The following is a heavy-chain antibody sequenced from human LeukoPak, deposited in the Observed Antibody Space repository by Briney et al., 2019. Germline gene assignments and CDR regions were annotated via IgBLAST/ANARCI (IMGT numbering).Heavy chain of an antibody. Sequence: GGSLRLSCAASGFTFSSYGMNWVRQAPGKGLEWVSSITSSSSYIYYADSVKGRFTISRDNAKNSLYLQMNSLRAEDTAVYYCAREGPGGYFDYWGQGTLVTVSS. CDR2: ITSSSSYI. V-gene: IGHV3-21*01. CDR1: GFTFSSYG. CDR3: AREGPGGYFDY. J-gene: IGHJ4*02. D-gene: IGHD1-14*01.